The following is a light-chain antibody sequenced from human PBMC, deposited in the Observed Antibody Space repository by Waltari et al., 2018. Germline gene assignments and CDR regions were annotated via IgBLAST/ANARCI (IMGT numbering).Light chain of an antibody. Sequence: CRAVGSVRRTLVWDQQNPRQAPRLRVACTSNRATGSSDRFSGSGSGRDWSFTISRVEAEDVAVYFCQNYVRLPAMFGQGTKVEI. CDR3: QNYVRLPAM. J-gene: IGKJ1*01. V-gene: IGKV3-20*01. CDR1: GSVRRT. CDR2: CTS.